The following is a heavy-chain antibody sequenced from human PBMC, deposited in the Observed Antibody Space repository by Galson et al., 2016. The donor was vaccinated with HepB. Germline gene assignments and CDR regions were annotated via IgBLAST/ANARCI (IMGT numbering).Heavy chain of an antibody. V-gene: IGHV3-23*01. CDR1: GSTFSNYA. CDR2: IAGSAPAT. Sequence: SLRLSCAGSGSTFSNYAMSWVRQDPGKGLQWLSSIAGSAPATYYADSVKGRFVISRDNSKDTLYLEMNNLRVDDTAVYYCAKGDVGLRSRRYYFDLWGQGTLVTVSS. J-gene: IGHJ4*02. D-gene: IGHD4-17*01. CDR3: AKGDVGLRSRRYYFDL.